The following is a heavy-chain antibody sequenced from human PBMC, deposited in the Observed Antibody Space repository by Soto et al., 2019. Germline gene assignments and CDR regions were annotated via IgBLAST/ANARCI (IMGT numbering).Heavy chain of an antibody. CDR1: GFTLSSYG. CDR2: ISYDGSNK. J-gene: IGHJ4*02. Sequence: GGSLRLSCAASGFTLSSYGMHWARQAPGKGLEWVAVISYDGSNKYYADSVKGRFTISRDNSKNTLYLQMNSLRAEDTAVYYCAKAAFLVPAAILNYWAQGTLVTVSS. D-gene: IGHD2-2*02. V-gene: IGHV3-30*18. CDR3: AKAAFLVPAAILNY.